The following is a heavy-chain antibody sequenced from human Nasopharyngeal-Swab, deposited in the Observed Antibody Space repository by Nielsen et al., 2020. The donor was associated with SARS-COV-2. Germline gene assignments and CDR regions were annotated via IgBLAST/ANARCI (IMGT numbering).Heavy chain of an antibody. J-gene: IGHJ4*02. Sequence: ASVKVSCKASGYRFNSYGISWVRQAPGQGLEWMGWIGVYNGNIKYAPRVQGRVTMTADTSTSTVNMEVRGLRSDDTAVYYCAREAMVRGIIIIIWGQGTLVTVSP. D-gene: IGHD3-10*01. CDR1: GYRFNSYG. CDR2: IGVYNGNI. CDR3: AREAMVRGIIIII. V-gene: IGHV1-18*01.